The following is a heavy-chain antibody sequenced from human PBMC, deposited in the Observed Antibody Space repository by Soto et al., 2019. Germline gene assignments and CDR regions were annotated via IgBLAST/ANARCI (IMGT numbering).Heavy chain of an antibody. CDR2: ISVAGAGT. CDR3: ANVTWNSYGTDV. CDR1: GFTFSSDD. Sequence: EVQLLESGGGLVQPGGSLRLSCTASGFTFSSDDTSWVRQAPGRGLEWVSAISVAGAGTYYADSVRGRFTISRDISKSTMYLQMNSLRAEDTAVYYCANVTWNSYGTDVWGQGTAVTVSS. V-gene: IGHV3-23*01. D-gene: IGHD1-1*01. J-gene: IGHJ6*02.